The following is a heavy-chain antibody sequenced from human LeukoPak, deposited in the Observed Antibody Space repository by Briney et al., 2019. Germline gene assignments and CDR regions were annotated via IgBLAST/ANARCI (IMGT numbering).Heavy chain of an antibody. Sequence: SQTLSLTCAISGDSVSSNSAAWTWIRQSPSRGLERLGRTYYRSKWYNDYAVSVKSRITINADTSKNQFSLQLNSVTPEDTAVYYCARAEYSGSLYFDYWGQGTLVTVSS. D-gene: IGHD1-26*01. CDR2: TYYRSKWYN. V-gene: IGHV6-1*01. CDR1: GDSVSSNSAA. J-gene: IGHJ4*02. CDR3: ARAEYSGSLYFDY.